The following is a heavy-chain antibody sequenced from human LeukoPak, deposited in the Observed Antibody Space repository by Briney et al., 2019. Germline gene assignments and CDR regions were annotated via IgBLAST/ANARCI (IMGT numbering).Heavy chain of an antibody. CDR1: GFTFSGSA. V-gene: IGHV3-73*01. CDR3: AGNYDSWTGLNY. D-gene: IGHD3-3*01. CDR2: IGNKVSNYAT. J-gene: IGHJ4*02. Sequence: GGSLRLSCAASGFTFSGSAMHWVRQASGKGLEWVGHIGNKVSNYATEYAASLRGRFTISRDDSKDTAYLQVNGLKTEDTAVYCCAGNYDSWTGLNYWGQGTLVTVSS.